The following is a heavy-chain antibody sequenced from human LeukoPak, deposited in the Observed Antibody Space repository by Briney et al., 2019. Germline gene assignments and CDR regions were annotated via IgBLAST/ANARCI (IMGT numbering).Heavy chain of an antibody. J-gene: IGHJ4*02. CDR3: ARGIPRGWFFSPRSGSSFDY. D-gene: IGHD6-19*01. CDR1: GFTFSSHW. CDR2: IKQDGSEK. V-gene: IGHV3-7*03. Sequence: GGSLRLSCEASGFTFSSHWMSWVRQAPGKGLEGVAIIKQDGSEKDYVDSVTGRFTISRDNAKNSLYLQMNSLRDEDTAVYYCARGIPRGWFFSPRSGSSFDYWGQGTLVTVSS.